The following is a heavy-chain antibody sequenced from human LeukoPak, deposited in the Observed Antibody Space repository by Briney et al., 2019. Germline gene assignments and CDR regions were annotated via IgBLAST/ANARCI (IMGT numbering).Heavy chain of an antibody. CDR1: GGSVSCANYY. CDR2: IYYGGNT. D-gene: IGHD2-2*01. V-gene: IGHV4-39*02. J-gene: IGHJ1*01. Sequence: SETLFLTCTVSGGSVSCANYYWGWIRQPPGKGLEWIATIYYGGNTYYNSSLKSRASISLDTSKNHFSLFLSPVTAAHTAVYYCARRYCRSTSCHFLAEHWGQGILVTVSS. CDR3: ARRYCRSTSCHFLAEH.